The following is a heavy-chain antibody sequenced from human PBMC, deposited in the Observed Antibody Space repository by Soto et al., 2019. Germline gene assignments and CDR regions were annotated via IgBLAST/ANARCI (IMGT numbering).Heavy chain of an antibody. CDR3: AREGPAPYYYYGMDV. CDR1: GYSFTTYG. V-gene: IGHV1-18*01. Sequence: QVQLVQSRGEVKKPGASVKVSCETSGYSFTTYGISWVRQAPGQRLEWMGWISGYNGNTNYAQNLQGRVTMTTDTTTSTAYMELRSLRSDDTAVYYWAREGPAPYYYYGMDVWGQGSTVTVSS. J-gene: IGHJ6*02. CDR2: ISGYNGNT.